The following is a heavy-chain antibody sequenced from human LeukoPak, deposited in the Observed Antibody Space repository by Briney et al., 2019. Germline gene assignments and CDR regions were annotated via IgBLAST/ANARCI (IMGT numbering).Heavy chain of an antibody. CDR3: AKAGIGVVGYFDY. CDR1: GFTFSSYA. CDR2: IRGSGGGT. V-gene: IGHV3-23*01. Sequence: GGSLRLSCAASGFTFSSYAMSWVRQAPGKGLEWVSTIRGSGGGTYYADSVKGRFTISRDNSKNTLYLQMHSLRDEDTALYYCAKAGIGVVGYFDYWGQGTLVTVSS. D-gene: IGHD6-19*01. J-gene: IGHJ4*02.